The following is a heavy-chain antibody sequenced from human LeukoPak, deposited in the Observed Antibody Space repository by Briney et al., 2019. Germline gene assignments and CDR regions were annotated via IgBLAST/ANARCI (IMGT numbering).Heavy chain of an antibody. V-gene: IGHV4-61*01. CDR3: AREGYCSGGSCYGGRIDY. Sequence: SETLSLTCTVSGGSVSTGSYYWSWIRQPPGKGLEWIGEINHSGSTNYNPSLKSRVTISVDTSKNQFSLKLSSVTAADTAVYYCAREGYCSGGSCYGGRIDYWGQGTLVTVSS. CDR1: GGSVSTGSYY. CDR2: INHSGST. J-gene: IGHJ4*02. D-gene: IGHD2-15*01.